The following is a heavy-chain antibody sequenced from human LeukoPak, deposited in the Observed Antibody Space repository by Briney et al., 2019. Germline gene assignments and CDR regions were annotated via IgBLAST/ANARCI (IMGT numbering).Heavy chain of an antibody. CDR1: GFTFSSYW. Sequence: PGGSLRLSCAASGFTFSSYWMSWVRQAPGKGLEWVSYISSSSSTIYYADSVKGRFTISRDNAKNSLYLQMNSLRAEDTAVYYCARSKTYYDYVWGSSDYYYMDVWGKGTTVTVSS. V-gene: IGHV3-48*01. CDR3: ARSKTYYDYVWGSSDYYYMDV. D-gene: IGHD3-16*01. J-gene: IGHJ6*03. CDR2: ISSSSSTI.